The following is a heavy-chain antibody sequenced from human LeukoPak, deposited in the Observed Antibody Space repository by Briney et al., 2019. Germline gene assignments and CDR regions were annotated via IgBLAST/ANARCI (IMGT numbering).Heavy chain of an antibody. Sequence: SETLSLTCTVSGGSISTYYWTWIRQPAGKGLEWIGHISISGTTNYSPSLTSRITMSVDTSKDQFSLKLSSVTAAGPAVYYCPRERTTCTNGVCRTPRWFDPWGQGILVTVSS. D-gene: IGHD2-8*01. CDR1: GGSISTYY. V-gene: IGHV4-4*07. CDR2: ISISGTT. J-gene: IGHJ5*02. CDR3: PRERTTCTNGVCRTPRWFDP.